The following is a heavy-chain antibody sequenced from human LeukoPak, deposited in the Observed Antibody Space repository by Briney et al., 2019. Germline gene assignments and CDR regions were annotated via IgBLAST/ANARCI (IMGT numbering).Heavy chain of an antibody. D-gene: IGHD5-18*01. Sequence: PGGSLRLSCAASGFTFCIYYMNWVCQAPGKGLEWVSSITTSSSYIYSADSVKGRFTLPRDNAKNTLYLQMNRLRAENTPVYYCARDLWGYSYGSHFDYWGQGTLVTVSS. V-gene: IGHV3-21*01. CDR2: ITTSSSYI. J-gene: IGHJ4*02. CDR3: ARDLWGYSYGSHFDY. CDR1: GFTFCIYY.